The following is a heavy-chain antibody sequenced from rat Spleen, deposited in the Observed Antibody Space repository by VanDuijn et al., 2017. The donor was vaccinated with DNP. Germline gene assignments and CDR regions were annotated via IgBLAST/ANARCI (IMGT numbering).Heavy chain of an antibody. CDR1: GFTFSNYY. V-gene: IGHV5-27*01. CDR2: ISTGGGST. Sequence: EVQLVESGGGIVQPGSPLMLSCAASGFTFSNYYMAWVRQAPTKGLEWVAYISTGGGSTYYRDSVKGRFTISRDNAKSTLYLQMDSLRSEDTATYYCTTGKDNPFAYWGQGTLVTVSS. D-gene: IGHD1-10*01. J-gene: IGHJ3*01. CDR3: TTGKDNPFAY.